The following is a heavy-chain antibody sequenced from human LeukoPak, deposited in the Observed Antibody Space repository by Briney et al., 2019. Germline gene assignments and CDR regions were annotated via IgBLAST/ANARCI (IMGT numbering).Heavy chain of an antibody. Sequence: PGGSLRLSCAASGFTFSSYSMNWVRQAPGKGLEWVSYISSSSSTIYYADSVKGRFTISRDNAKNSLYLQMNSLGAEDTAVYYCARGPLVWFGELPGGYWGQGTLVTVSS. CDR1: GFTFSSYS. J-gene: IGHJ4*02. CDR3: ARGPLVWFGELPGGY. CDR2: ISSSSSTI. V-gene: IGHV3-48*01. D-gene: IGHD3-10*01.